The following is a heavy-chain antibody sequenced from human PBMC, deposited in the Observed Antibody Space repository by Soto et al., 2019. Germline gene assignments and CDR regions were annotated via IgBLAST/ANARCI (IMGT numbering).Heavy chain of an antibody. CDR2: ISTYNVNT. Sequence: QIQLVQSGTEVKKPGATVRVSCKASGYTFISYGISWVRQAPGRGLEWMGWISTYNVNTNYAQKFQGRVTMATDTSTSTAHMELRSLRPDDTAVYYCARAGYSTSRLGLLGTGAHGVEIDYWGQGTQVTVSS. CDR1: GYTFISYG. D-gene: IGHD6-13*01. CDR3: ARAGYSTSRLGLLGTGAHGVEIDY. J-gene: IGHJ4*02. V-gene: IGHV1-18*01.